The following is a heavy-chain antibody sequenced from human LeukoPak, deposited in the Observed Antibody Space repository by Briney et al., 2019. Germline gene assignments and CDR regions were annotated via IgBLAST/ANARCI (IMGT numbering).Heavy chain of an antibody. D-gene: IGHD3-22*01. Sequence: GGSLRLSCAASGFTFSSYAMHWVRQAPGKGLEWVAVISYDGSNKYYADSVKGRFTISRDNSKNTLYLQMNSLRAEDTAVYYCAKATYYYDSSGYSGIFDYWGQGTLVTVSS. CDR3: AKATYYYDSSGYSGIFDY. CDR2: ISYDGSNK. V-gene: IGHV3-30-3*01. J-gene: IGHJ4*02. CDR1: GFTFSSYA.